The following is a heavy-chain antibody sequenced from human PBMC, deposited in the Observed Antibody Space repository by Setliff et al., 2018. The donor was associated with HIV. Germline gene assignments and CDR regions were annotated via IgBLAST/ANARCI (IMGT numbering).Heavy chain of an antibody. V-gene: IGHV3-33*06. J-gene: IGHJ4*02. Sequence: PGGSLRLSCAASGFTFNSYGMHWVRQAPGKGLEWVALIWYDASKKEYAESVKGRFNILRDDSKKTAYLQMNSLRDEDTAVYYCVKDVLKFWSGSGALDFWGPGTLVTVSS. CDR3: VKDVLKFWSGSGALDF. D-gene: IGHD3-3*01. CDR2: IWYDASKK. CDR1: GFTFNSYG.